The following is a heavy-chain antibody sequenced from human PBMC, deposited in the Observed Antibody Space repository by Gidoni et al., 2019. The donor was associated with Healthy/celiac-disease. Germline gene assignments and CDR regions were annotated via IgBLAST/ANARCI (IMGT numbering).Heavy chain of an antibody. J-gene: IGHJ3*02. Sequence: EVQLLESVGGLVQPVGSLRLSCAASGFTFSSYAMSWVRPAPGKGLEWVSAISGSGGSTYYADSVKGRFTISRDNSKNTLYLQMNSLRAEDTAVYYCAKRDGLYSAFDIWGQGTMVTVSS. CDR1: GFTFSSYA. D-gene: IGHD2-2*02. V-gene: IGHV3-23*01. CDR2: ISGSGGST. CDR3: AKRDGLYSAFDI.